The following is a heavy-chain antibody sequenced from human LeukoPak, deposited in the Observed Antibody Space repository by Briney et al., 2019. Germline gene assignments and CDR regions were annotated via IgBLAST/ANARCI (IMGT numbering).Heavy chain of an antibody. CDR1: GYTFTGCY. J-gene: IGHJ4*02. CDR2: INPNSGDT. Sequence: ASVKVSCKASGYTFTGCYMHWVRQAPGQGLEWMGWINPNSGDTKYAQKFQGRVTMTRDTSISTAYMELSRLRSDDTAVYYCATQRGSYLWGTDFDYWGQGTLVTVSS. CDR3: ATQRGSYLWGTDFDY. V-gene: IGHV1-2*02. D-gene: IGHD3-16*01.